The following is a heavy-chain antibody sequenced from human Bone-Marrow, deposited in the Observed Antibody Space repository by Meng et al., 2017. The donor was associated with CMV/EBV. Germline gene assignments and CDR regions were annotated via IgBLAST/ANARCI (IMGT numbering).Heavy chain of an antibody. CDR1: GLTFSSYW. Sequence: GESLKISCAASGLTFSSYWMHWVRQAPGKGLEWVANIKKDGSEKFYVDSVKGRFTISRDNAKNTLYLQMNSLRADDTAVYYCFMGHYSGAWGQGTPVTVSS. D-gene: IGHD2-21*01. CDR2: IKKDGSEK. CDR3: FMGHYSGA. V-gene: IGHV3-7*01. J-gene: IGHJ5*02.